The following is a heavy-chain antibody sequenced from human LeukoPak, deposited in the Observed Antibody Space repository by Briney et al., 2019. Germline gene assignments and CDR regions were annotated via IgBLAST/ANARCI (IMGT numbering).Heavy chain of an antibody. V-gene: IGHV1-2*04. Sequence: ASVNVSCKASGYTFTDYYMHWVRQAPGQGLEWMGWINPNSGGTNYAQKFQGWVTMTRDTSISTAYMELSRLRSDDTAVYYCARDLGLNWFDPWGQGTLVTVSS. CDR1: GYTFTDYY. D-gene: IGHD7-27*01. CDR3: ARDLGLNWFDP. J-gene: IGHJ5*02. CDR2: INPNSGGT.